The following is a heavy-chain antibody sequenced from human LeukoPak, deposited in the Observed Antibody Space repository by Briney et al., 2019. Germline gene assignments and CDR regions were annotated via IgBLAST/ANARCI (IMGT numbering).Heavy chain of an antibody. CDR1: GFTFSSLW. Sequence: GGSLRLSCVVSGFTFSSLWMHWVRQAPGKGLEWVANIKQDASEIYYVDSVKGRFTNSRDNAKNSLYLQMNSVRAEDTAVYYCAGGFGFLFEHWGQGTLVAVSS. CDR3: AGGFGFLFEH. CDR2: IKQDASEI. V-gene: IGHV3-7*05. J-gene: IGHJ4*02. D-gene: IGHD3-3*01.